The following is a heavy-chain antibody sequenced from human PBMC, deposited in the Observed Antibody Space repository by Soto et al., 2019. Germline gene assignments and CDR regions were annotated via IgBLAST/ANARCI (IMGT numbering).Heavy chain of an antibody. V-gene: IGHV1-69*13. CDR2: IIPIFGTA. CDR3: ARDHTTGGGSYHY. J-gene: IGHJ4*02. D-gene: IGHD1-26*01. CDR1: GGTFSSYA. Sequence: SLKVSCKASGGTFSSYAISWVRQAPGQGLEWMGGIIPIFGTANYAQKFQGRVTVTADESTSTAYMELSSLRSEDTAVYYCARDHTTGGGSYHYWGQGTLVTVSS.